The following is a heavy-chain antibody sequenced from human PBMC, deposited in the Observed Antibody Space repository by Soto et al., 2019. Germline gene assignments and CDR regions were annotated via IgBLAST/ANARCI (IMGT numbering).Heavy chain of an antibody. CDR3: ARTITMGSSDY. J-gene: IGHJ4*02. D-gene: IGHD3-10*01. V-gene: IGHV4-31*02. Sequence: WTWLRQHPGKGLEWIGYIYYTGSAYYNPSLKSRVTMSVDTSENQFSLKLTSVTAADTAMYYCARTITMGSSDYWGQGTLVTVSS. CDR2: IYYTGSA.